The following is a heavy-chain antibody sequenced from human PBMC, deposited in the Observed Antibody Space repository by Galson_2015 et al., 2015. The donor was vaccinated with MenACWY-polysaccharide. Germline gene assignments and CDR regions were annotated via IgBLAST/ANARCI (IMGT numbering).Heavy chain of an antibody. CDR1: GASISSGSHY. J-gene: IGHJ5*02. CDR3: ARIPSTGSSFGWFDP. Sequence: TLSLTCAVSGASISSGSHYWSWFRQYPGKNLEWIAYIYYTGRSNYNPSLRSRVTISIDMSKNQFSLNLSSVTAADTAVYYCARIPSTGSSFGWFDPWGLGTLVTVSS. V-gene: IGHV4-31*11. CDR2: IYYTGRS. D-gene: IGHD2/OR15-2a*01.